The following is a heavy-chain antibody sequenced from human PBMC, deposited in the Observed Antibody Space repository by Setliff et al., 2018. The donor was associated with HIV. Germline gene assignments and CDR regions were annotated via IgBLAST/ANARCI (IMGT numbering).Heavy chain of an antibody. CDR1: GGSFGVYR. D-gene: IGHD6-13*01. J-gene: IGHJ4*02. V-gene: IGHV4-4*07. Sequence: SETLSLTCTISGGSFGVYRWSWIRQSAGRGLEWIGRIDSSGTTDYKPSLKGRVAISVDTSRNQFSLRVTSVTAADTAVYFCARTGYSSSWYLFDYWGQGTLVTVFS. CDR2: IDSSGTT. CDR3: ARTGYSSSWYLFDY.